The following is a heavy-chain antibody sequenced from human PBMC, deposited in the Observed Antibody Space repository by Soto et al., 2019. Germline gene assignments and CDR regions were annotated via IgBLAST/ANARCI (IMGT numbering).Heavy chain of an antibody. J-gene: IGHJ4*02. Sequence: QVLLVESGGGVVQPGSPLRHSCAASGFAFSTHAMHWVRQAPGKWLERVAVISYDGSNKYYADSVKGRFTISRDNSTNTLYLQMNSLRGEDTAVYYCARDLSGSGDWGQGTLVTVSS. CDR2: ISYDGSNK. CDR1: GFAFSTHA. CDR3: ARDLSGSGD. D-gene: IGHD3-10*01. V-gene: IGHV3-30-3*01.